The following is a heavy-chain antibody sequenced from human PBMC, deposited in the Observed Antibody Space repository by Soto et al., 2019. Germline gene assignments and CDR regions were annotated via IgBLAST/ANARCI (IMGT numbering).Heavy chain of an antibody. CDR3: AKDVVVGATTGLGDYYYYYGMDV. CDR2: ISYDGSNK. J-gene: IGHJ6*02. D-gene: IGHD1-26*01. CDR1: GFTFSSYG. Sequence: AGGSPRLSCAASGFTFSSYGMHWVRQAPGKGLEWVAVISYDGSNKYYADSVKGRFTISRDNSKNTLYLQMNSLRAEDTAVYYCAKDVVVGATTGLGDYYYYYGMDVWGQGTTVTVSS. V-gene: IGHV3-30*18.